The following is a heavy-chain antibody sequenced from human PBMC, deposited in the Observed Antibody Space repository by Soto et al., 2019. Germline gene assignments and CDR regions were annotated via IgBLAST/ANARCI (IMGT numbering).Heavy chain of an antibody. D-gene: IGHD4-17*01. J-gene: IGHJ5*02. Sequence: LRLSCAASGFTFSSYGMDWVRQAPGKGLEWVAVISYDGSKKDYADSVKGRFTISRDNSKNTLYLQMNSLRVEDTAVYYCAKDALYGDYPGWFDPWGQGTLVTV. V-gene: IGHV3-30*18. CDR1: GFTFSSYG. CDR2: ISYDGSKK. CDR3: AKDALYGDYPGWFDP.